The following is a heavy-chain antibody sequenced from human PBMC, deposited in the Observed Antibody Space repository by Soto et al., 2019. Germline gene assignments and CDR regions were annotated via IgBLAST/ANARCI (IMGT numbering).Heavy chain of an antibody. Sequence: ASVKVSCKFSGYTLTELSMHCVRQAPGKGLEWMGGFDPEDGETIYAQKFQGRVTMTEDTSTDTAYMELSSLRSEDTAVYYCATWARIVVVPAATPNYGMDVWGQGTTVTVSS. CDR3: ATWARIVVVPAATPNYGMDV. CDR2: FDPEDGET. V-gene: IGHV1-24*01. D-gene: IGHD2-2*01. CDR1: GYTLTELS. J-gene: IGHJ6*02.